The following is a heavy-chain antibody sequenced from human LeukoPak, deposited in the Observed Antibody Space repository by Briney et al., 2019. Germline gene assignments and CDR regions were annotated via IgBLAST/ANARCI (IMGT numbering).Heavy chain of an antibody. CDR2: INWKGGST. J-gene: IGHJ3*02. D-gene: IGHD3-10*01. CDR3: ARELRVVSGISPAFDI. CDR1: GLTLVVIG. V-gene: IGHV3-20*04. Sequence: SGGSLSFSCAALGLTLVVIGLSWVGHLQGKGLEWVFGINWKGGSTGYADSVKGRFTISRDNAKNSLYLQMNSLRAEDTALYYCARELRVVSGISPAFDIWGQGTMVTVSS.